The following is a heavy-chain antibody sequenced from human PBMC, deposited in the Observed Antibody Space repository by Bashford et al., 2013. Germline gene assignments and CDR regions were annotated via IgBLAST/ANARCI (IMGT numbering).Heavy chain of an antibody. V-gene: IGHV3-30-3*01. Sequence: GGSLRLSCAASGFSFSSYAMVWVRQAPGKGLEWVAGISTDGDNKYYADSVKGRFTISRDNSKNTLFLQMNSLKTEDTAVYYCARESFFDFWSGSFHGFGMDVWGQGTTVTVSS. CDR2: ISTDGDNK. CDR1: GFSFSSYA. D-gene: IGHD3-3*01. J-gene: IGHJ6*02. CDR3: ARESFFDFWSGSFHGFGMDV.